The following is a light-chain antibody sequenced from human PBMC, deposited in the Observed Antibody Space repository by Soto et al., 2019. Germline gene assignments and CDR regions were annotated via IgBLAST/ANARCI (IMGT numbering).Light chain of an antibody. CDR1: QTVGTS. V-gene: IGKV3-11*01. Sequence: EIVLAQSPGTLSLSPGERATLSCRASQTVGTSLAWFQQKPGQAPRLLIFDTSNRATGIPARFSGRGSGTDFTLTISSLEPEDFAVYYWQQRSNWPLTFGPGTKVDI. J-gene: IGKJ3*01. CDR3: QQRSNWPLT. CDR2: DTS.